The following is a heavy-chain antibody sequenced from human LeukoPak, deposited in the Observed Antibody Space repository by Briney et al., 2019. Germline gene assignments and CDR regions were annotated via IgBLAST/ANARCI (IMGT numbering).Heavy chain of an antibody. CDR1: GYTRTDLS. V-gene: IGHV1-24*01. CDR3: ATDPKRYCSGGSCYSVDY. D-gene: IGHD2-15*01. CDR2: FDPEDGET. Sequence: GASVKVSCKVSGYTRTDLSMHWGRQAPRNPLEWLGGFDPEDGETIYEQKIQGRVTMTEDTSTVTAYMELSSLRPEDTAVYYCATDPKRYCSGGSCYSVDYWGQGTLVTVSS. J-gene: IGHJ4*02.